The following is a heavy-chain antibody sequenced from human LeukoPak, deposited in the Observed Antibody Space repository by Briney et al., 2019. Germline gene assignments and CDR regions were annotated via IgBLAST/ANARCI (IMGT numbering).Heavy chain of an antibody. V-gene: IGHV1-46*01. Sequence: GASVKVSCKASGYTFTSYYMHWVRQAPGQGLEGMGIINPSGGSTSYAQKFQGRVTMTRDMSTSTVYMELSSLRSEDTAVYYCARSVGPAAITYYYMDVWGKGTTVTVSS. CDR3: ARSVGPAAITYYYMDV. J-gene: IGHJ6*03. CDR2: INPSGGST. CDR1: GYTFTSYY. D-gene: IGHD2-2*02.